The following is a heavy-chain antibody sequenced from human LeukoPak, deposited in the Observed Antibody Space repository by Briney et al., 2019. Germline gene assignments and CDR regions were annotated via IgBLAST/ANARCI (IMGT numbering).Heavy chain of an antibody. D-gene: IGHD3-10*01. J-gene: IGHJ4*02. CDR1: GFSFSDFG. CDR3: AIIPLGGRFDY. V-gene: IGHV3-30*02. CDR2: IRSDGSNT. Sequence: GGSLRLSCATSGFSFSDFGMQWVRQAQGQGLEWVAFIRSDGSNTYYGDSVKGRFTISRDNSKKILHLQMNSLRPGDTALYYCAIIPLGGRFDYWGQGTLVIVSS.